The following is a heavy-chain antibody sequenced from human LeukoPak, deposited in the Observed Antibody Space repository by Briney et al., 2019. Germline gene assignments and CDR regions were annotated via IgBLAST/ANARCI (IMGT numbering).Heavy chain of an antibody. CDR2: IIPILGIA. Sequence: GASVKVSCKASGGTFSSYAISWVRQAPGQGLEWMRRIIPILGIANYAQKFQGRVTITADKSTSTAYMELSSLRSEDTAVYYCARDRDDSSGYYRETLFDYWGQGTLVTVSS. D-gene: IGHD3-22*01. V-gene: IGHV1-69*04. CDR3: ARDRDDSSGYYRETLFDY. J-gene: IGHJ4*02. CDR1: GGTFSSYA.